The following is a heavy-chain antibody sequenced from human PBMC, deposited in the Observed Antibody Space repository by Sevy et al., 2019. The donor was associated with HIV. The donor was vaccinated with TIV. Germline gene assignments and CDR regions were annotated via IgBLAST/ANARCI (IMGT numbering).Heavy chain of an antibody. CDR1: GFAFRKFG. Sequence: GGSLRLSCVASGFAFRKFGMHWVHQAPGKGLEWVSAISYDGTNTDYSDFLKGRFTISRDNSKNILYLDINSLGMEDTAVYCCAKVGSGTSWAFNYLEYWGRGTLVTVSS. CDR3: AKVGSGTSWAFNYLEY. CDR2: ISYDGTNT. J-gene: IGHJ4*02. V-gene: IGHV3-30*18. D-gene: IGHD1-26*01.